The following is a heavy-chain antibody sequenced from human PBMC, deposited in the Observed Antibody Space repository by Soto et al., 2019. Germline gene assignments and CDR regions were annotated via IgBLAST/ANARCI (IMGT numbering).Heavy chain of an antibody. J-gene: IGHJ4*02. CDR3: ARDWSDYYALDY. CDR1: GFTFSSYA. CDR2: ISFHESNK. Sequence: QVQLVESGGGVVQPGRSLRLSCAASGFTFSSYAMYWVRQAPGKRLEWVAVISFHESNKYYADSVKGRFTISRDNSKNTLYLQMNSLRVEDTAVYYCARDWSDYYALDYWGQGTLVTVSS. V-gene: IGHV3-30-3*01. D-gene: IGHD3-10*01.